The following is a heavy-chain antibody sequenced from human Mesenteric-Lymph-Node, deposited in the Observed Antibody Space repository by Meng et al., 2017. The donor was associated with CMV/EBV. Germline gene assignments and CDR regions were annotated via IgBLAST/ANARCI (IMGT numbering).Heavy chain of an antibody. J-gene: IGHJ4*02. D-gene: IGHD3-9*01. CDR1: GFTVSSSI. Sequence: LSLTCAASGFTVSSSIMNWVRQAPGKGLEWVSAIFGGVKTYYADSVKGRFTISRDISKNTLYLQMNTVKADDTAVYYCARGLDPFDSWGQGTLVTVSS. CDR2: IFGGVKT. CDR3: ARGLDPFDS. V-gene: IGHV3-53*01.